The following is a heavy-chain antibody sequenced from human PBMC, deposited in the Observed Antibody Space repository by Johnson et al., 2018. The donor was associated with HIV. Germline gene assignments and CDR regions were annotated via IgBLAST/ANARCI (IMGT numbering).Heavy chain of an antibody. J-gene: IGHJ3*02. Sequence: QVQLVESGGGLVQPGGSLRLSCAASGFTFSSYPMHWVRQAPGKGLEWVAVISYDGSNRYYADPVKGRFTISRDNSKYTLYLQMNSLRAEDTAVYYCARTRHYYEAFDIWGQGTMVTVSS. CDR1: GFTFSSYP. D-gene: IGHD3-10*01. CDR2: ISYDGSNR. V-gene: IGHV3-30*04. CDR3: ARTRHYYEAFDI.